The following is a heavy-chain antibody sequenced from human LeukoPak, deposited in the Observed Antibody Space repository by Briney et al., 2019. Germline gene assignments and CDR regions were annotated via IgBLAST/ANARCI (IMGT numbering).Heavy chain of an antibody. V-gene: IGHV3-48*04. Sequence: GGSLRLSCAASGFDFSTYSIDLVRQAPGKGLEGVSYISSSSSNIYHADSVKGRFTISRDNAKTSLHLQMNSLRAEDTAVYYCARVGRSGWTVDYWGQGTLVTVSS. CDR2: ISSSSSNI. D-gene: IGHD6-19*01. CDR1: GFDFSTYS. CDR3: ARVGRSGWTVDY. J-gene: IGHJ4*02.